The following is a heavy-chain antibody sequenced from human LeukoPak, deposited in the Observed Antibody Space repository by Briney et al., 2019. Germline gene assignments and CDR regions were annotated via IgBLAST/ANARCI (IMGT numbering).Heavy chain of an antibody. CDR1: GGSISSYY. V-gene: IGHV4-59*01. CDR3: ARDPYGDYFFDY. D-gene: IGHD4-17*01. Sequence: SETLSLTCTVSGGSISSYYWSWIRQPPGKGLEWIGYIYYSGSTNYNPSLKSRVTISVDTSKNQFSLQLSSVTAADTAVYYCARDPYGDYFFDYWGQGTLVTVSS. CDR2: IYYSGST. J-gene: IGHJ4*02.